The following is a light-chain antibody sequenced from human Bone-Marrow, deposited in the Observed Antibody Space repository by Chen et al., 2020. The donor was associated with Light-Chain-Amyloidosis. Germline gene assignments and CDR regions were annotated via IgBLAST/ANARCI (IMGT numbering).Light chain of an antibody. V-gene: IGKV1-27*01. CDR1: HDIGNY. CDR3: QQYNSVPHT. Sequence: DIQMTQSPSSLSVAVGDSVTIACRASHDIGNYLAWYQQKPGKVPELLIYAASTLHSGVSSRFGGSGSGTDFTLTISSLQPADVSTYYCQQYNSVPHTFGPGTKVDI. J-gene: IGKJ3*01. CDR2: AAS.